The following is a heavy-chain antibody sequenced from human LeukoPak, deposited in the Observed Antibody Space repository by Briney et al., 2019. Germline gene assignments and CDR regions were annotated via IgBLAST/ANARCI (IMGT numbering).Heavy chain of an antibody. J-gene: IGHJ4*02. D-gene: IGHD6-13*01. CDR3: ARGVVAAAGRTFDF. CDR2: IYYSGST. V-gene: IGHV4-59*01. Sequence: SETLSLTCTVSGGSISSYYWSWIRQPPGKGLEWIGYIYYSGSTNYNPSLKGRVTISLDTSKNQFSLKLSSVTAADTAVYYCARGVVAAAGRTFDFWGQGALVTVSS. CDR1: GGSISSYY.